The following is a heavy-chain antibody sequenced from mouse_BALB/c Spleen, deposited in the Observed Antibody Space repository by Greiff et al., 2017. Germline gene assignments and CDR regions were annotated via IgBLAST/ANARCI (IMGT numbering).Heavy chain of an antibody. CDR2: INPYNDGT. CDR1: GYTFTSYV. V-gene: IGHV1-14*01. Sequence: VQLQQSGPELVKPGASVKMSCKASGYTFTSYVMHWVKQKPGQGLEWIGYINPYNDGTKYNEKFKGKATLTSDKSSSTAYMELSSLTSEDSAVYYCARDYGYPYYAMDYWGQGTSVTVSS. CDR3: ARDYGYPYYAMDY. J-gene: IGHJ4*01. D-gene: IGHD2-2*01.